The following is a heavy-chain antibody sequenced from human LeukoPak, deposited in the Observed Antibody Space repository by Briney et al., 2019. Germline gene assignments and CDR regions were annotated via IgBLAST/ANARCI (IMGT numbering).Heavy chain of an antibody. V-gene: IGHV3-7*01. CDR3: ARDVYNWSYYYYYGMDV. D-gene: IGHD1-20*01. CDR2: IKQDGSEK. J-gene: IGHJ6*02. Sequence: GGSLRLSRAASGFTFSSYWMSWVRQAPGKGLEWVANIKQDGSEKYYVDSVKGRFTISRDNAKNSLYLQMNSLRAEDTAVYYCARDVYNWSYYYYYGMDVWGQGTTVTVSS. CDR1: GFTFSSYW.